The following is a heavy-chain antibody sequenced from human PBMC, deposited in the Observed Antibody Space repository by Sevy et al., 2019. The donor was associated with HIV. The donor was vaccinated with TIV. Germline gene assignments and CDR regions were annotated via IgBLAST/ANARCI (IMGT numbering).Heavy chain of an antibody. CDR1: GGSISSYY. J-gene: IGHJ6*02. V-gene: IGHV4-59*08. Sequence: SETLSLTCTVSGGSISSYYWSWIRQPPGKGLEWIGYIYNSGSNNYNPSLKSRVTISVDTSKNQCSLKLTPVTAADTAVYYCARHGTGFRYGHYYDMDVWGQGTTVTASS. D-gene: IGHD5-18*01. CDR3: ARHGTGFRYGHYYDMDV. CDR2: IYNSGSN.